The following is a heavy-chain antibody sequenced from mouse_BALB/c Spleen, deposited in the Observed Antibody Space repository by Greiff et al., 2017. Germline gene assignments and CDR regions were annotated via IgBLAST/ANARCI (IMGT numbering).Heavy chain of an antibody. CDR1: GYTFTDYA. V-gene: IGHV1-67*01. J-gene: IGHJ1*01. CDR3: ARSGYYYGSSPWYFDV. Sequence: QVTLKESGPELVRPGVSVKISCKGSGYTFTDYAMHWVKQSHAKSLEWIGVISTYSGNTNYNQKFKGKATMTVDKSSSTAYMELARLTSEDSAIYYCARSGYYYGSSPWYFDVWGAGTTVTVSS. CDR2: ISTYSGNT. D-gene: IGHD1-1*01.